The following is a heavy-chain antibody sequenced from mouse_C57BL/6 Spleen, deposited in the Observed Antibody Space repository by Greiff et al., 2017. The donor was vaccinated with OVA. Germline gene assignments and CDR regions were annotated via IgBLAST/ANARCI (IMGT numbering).Heavy chain of an antibody. J-gene: IGHJ2*01. Sequence: VQLQQSGPELVKPGASVKISCKASGYSFTGYYMNWVKQSPEKSLEWIGEINPSTGGTTYNQKFKAKATLTVDKSSSTAYMQLKSLTSEDSAVYYCAREKIYDYGGDFDYWGQGTTLTVSS. CDR3: AREKIYDYGGDFDY. D-gene: IGHD2-4*01. CDR2: INPSTGGT. CDR1: GYSFTGYY. V-gene: IGHV1-42*01.